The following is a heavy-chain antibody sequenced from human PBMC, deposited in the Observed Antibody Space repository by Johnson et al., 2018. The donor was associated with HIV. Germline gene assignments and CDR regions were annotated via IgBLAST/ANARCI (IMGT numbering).Heavy chain of an antibody. J-gene: IGHJ3*02. CDR3: ARSGDSIGSFWAGGAFDI. Sequence: VESGRSLRLSCAASGFTFSSYAMHWVRQAPGKGLEWVAVISYDGSNKCYADSVKGRFTISRDNSKNTLYLQMNSLRAEDTAVYYCARSGDSIGSFWAGGAFDIWGQGTMVTVSS. V-gene: IGHV3-30*14. CDR2: ISYDGSNK. D-gene: IGHD3/OR15-3a*01. CDR1: GFTFSSYA.